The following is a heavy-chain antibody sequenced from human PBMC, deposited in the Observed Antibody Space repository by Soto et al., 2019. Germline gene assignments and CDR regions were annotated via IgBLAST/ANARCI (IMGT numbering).Heavy chain of an antibody. CDR2: MNHDGGKK. V-gene: IGHV3-7*03. D-gene: IGHD3-10*01. CDR1: GFTFGDYW. CDR3: ASLRISYALDV. J-gene: IGHJ6*02. Sequence: EVQLVESGGGLVQPGGSLRLSCTVSGFTFGDYWMTWVRQAPGKGLEWVANMNHDGGKKFYADSVTGRFTISRDNAKNSLYLQMNSLRAEDTAVYYCASLRISYALDVWGQGTTVTVSS.